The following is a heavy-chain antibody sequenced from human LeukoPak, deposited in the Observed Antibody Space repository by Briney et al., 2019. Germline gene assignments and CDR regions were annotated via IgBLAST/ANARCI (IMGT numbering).Heavy chain of an antibody. CDR3: ARLVSTTTYFDY. Sequence: SETLSLACAVSGGSISTNNWWSWVRQPPGKGLEWIGEIYHNGISNYNPSLKSRVTISVDKSKNQFSLRLSSVTAADTAVYYCARLVSTTTYFDYWGQGALVTVSS. J-gene: IGHJ4*02. CDR2: IYHNGIS. V-gene: IGHV4-4*02. D-gene: IGHD5-24*01. CDR1: GGSISTNNW.